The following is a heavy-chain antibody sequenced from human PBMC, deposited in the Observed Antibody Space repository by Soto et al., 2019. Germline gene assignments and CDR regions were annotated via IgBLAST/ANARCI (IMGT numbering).Heavy chain of an antibody. Sequence: QVQLVESGGGVVQPGRSLRLSCAASGFTFSSYGMHWVRQAPDKGLELVSVISYDGSNKYYADSVKVRFTISRDNSKNTLYLQMNSLRAEDTAVYYCAKASHTDAFDIWGQGTMVTVSS. D-gene: IGHD2-2*02. CDR1: GFTFSSYG. CDR2: ISYDGSNK. J-gene: IGHJ3*02. V-gene: IGHV3-30*18. CDR3: AKASHTDAFDI.